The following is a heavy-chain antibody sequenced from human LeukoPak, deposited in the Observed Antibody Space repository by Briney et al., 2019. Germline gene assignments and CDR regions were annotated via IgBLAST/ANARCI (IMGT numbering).Heavy chain of an antibody. CDR2: INPNSGGT. Sequence: ASVKVSCKASGYTFTGYYMHWVRQAPGQGLEWMGWINPNSGGTNYAQKFQGWVTMTRDTSISTAFMELSRLRSDDTAMYYCAREGRIRDYYGSGSYYLGYWGQGTLVTVSS. CDR3: AREGRIRDYYGSGSYYLGY. CDR1: GYTFTGYY. J-gene: IGHJ4*02. D-gene: IGHD3-10*01. V-gene: IGHV1-2*04.